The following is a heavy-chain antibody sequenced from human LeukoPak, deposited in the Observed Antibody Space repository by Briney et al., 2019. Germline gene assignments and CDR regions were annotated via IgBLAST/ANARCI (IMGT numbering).Heavy chain of an antibody. CDR3: ARGTRGSGYYYDY. J-gene: IGHJ4*02. V-gene: IGHV1-8*01. CDR2: MNPNSGNT. D-gene: IGHD3-22*01. CDR1: GYTFTSYD. Sequence: GASVKVSCKASGYTFTSYDINWVRQATGQGLACMGWMNPNSGNTGYAQKFQGRVTMTRNTYISTAYMELSSLRSEDPAVYYCARGTRGSGYYYDYWGQGTLVTVSS.